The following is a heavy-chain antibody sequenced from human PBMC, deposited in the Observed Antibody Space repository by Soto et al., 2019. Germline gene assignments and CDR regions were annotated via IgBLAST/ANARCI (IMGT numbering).Heavy chain of an antibody. V-gene: IGHV1-69*12. Sequence: QVQLVQSGAEVKKPGSSVKVSCKASGGTFSSYAISWVRQAPGQGLEWMGGIIPIFGTANYAQKFQGRVTITADESTSTAYMELSSLRSKDTVVYYCARGGEQWLVQDWFDPWGQGTLVTVSS. J-gene: IGHJ5*02. D-gene: IGHD6-19*01. CDR1: GGTFSSYA. CDR2: IIPIFGTA. CDR3: ARGGEQWLVQDWFDP.